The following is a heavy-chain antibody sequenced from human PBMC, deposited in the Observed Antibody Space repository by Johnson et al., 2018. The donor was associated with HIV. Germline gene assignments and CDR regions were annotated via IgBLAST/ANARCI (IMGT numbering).Heavy chain of an antibody. J-gene: IGHJ3*02. D-gene: IGHD2-8*02. CDR3: GRESTGAGTAFDI. Sequence: VPLLESGGGLVKPGGSLRLSCAASGFTFSNAWMTWVRQAPGKGLEWVANINRDGSDKYYVDSVKGRFTISRDNAQDSLYLQMNSLRVDDTAVYYCGRESTGAGTAFDIWGQGTMVTVSS. CDR1: GFTFSNAW. CDR2: INRDGSDK. V-gene: IGHV3-7*01.